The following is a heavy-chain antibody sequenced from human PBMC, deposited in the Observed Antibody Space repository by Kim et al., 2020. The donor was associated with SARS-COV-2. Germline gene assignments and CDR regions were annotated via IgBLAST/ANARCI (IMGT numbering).Heavy chain of an antibody. Sequence: ASVKVSCKASGYTFTSYYMHWVRQAPGQGLEWMGIINPSGGSTSYAQKFQGRVTMTRDTSTSTVYMELSSLRSEDTAVYYCARDLRRITMVRGVGRNFDYWGQGTLVTVSS. CDR1: GYTFTSYY. J-gene: IGHJ4*02. CDR3: ARDLRRITMVRGVGRNFDY. CDR2: INPSGGST. D-gene: IGHD3-10*01. V-gene: IGHV1-46*01.